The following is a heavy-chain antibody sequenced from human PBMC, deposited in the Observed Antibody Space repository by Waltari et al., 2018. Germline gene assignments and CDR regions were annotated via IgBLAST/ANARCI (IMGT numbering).Heavy chain of an antibody. CDR3: ARGGVGSTAGFDY. CDR1: GDSVSSNSAA. V-gene: IGHV6-1*01. CDR2: TYYRSKWYN. J-gene: IGHJ4*02. D-gene: IGHD1-26*01. Sequence: QVQLQQSGPGLVYPSQTLSLTCAIAGDSVSSNSAAWNWIRHSPSRGLEWLGRTYYRSKWYNEYAVSVKSRININPDISKNQFSLQLNSVTPEDTAVYYCARGGVGSTAGFDYWGQETLVTVSS.